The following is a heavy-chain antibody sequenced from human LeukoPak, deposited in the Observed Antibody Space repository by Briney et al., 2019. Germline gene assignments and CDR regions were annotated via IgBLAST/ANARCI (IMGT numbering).Heavy chain of an antibody. Sequence: SETLSLTCTVSGGSIRSGSHYWAWIRQPPGKGLEWIGSIYYSGSTYYSPSLENRVTISIDTSKNHFSLKLSSLSAADTSVYYCAKRDDSGGNLVDLWGQGTLVTVS. CDR3: AKRDDSGGNLVDL. D-gene: IGHD3-22*01. J-gene: IGHJ4*02. CDR2: IYYSGST. CDR1: GGSIRSGSHY. V-gene: IGHV4-39*02.